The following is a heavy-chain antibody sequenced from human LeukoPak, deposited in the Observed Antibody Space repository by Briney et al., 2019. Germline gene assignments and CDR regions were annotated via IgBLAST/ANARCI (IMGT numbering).Heavy chain of an antibody. Sequence: SQTLSLTCTVSGCSISSGGYYWRWLRQHPGKGLEWIGYIYYSGSTYYNPSLKSRVTISVDTSKNQFSLKLSSVTAADTAVYYCARANPDTSGDSYGYPYFDYWGQGTLVTVSS. D-gene: IGHD5-18*01. V-gene: IGHV4-31*03. CDR1: GCSISSGGYY. J-gene: IGHJ4*02. CDR3: ARANPDTSGDSYGYPYFDY. CDR2: IYYSGST.